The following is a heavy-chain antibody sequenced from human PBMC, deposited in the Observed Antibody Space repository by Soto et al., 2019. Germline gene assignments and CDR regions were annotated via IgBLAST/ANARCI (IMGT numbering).Heavy chain of an antibody. CDR1: GGSISSYY. CDR3: ARRYGAAFDY. CDR2: IYYSGST. Sequence: QVQLQESGPGLVKPSETLSLTCTVSGGSISSYYWSWIRQPPGRGLEWIGYIYYSGSTNYNPSLKSLVIISVDTSKNQFSLKLSAVTAADTAVYYCARRYGAAFDYWGQGTLVPVSS. J-gene: IGHJ4*02. V-gene: IGHV4-59*01. D-gene: IGHD2-15*01.